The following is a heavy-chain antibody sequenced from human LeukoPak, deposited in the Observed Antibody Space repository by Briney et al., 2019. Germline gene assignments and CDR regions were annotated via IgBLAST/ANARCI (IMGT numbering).Heavy chain of an antibody. CDR1: GFTFGDYA. J-gene: IGHJ4*02. V-gene: IGHV3-74*01. CDR3: ARVTHYFASGSLAIYYFDY. D-gene: IGHD3-10*01. Sequence: GRSLRLSCTASGFTFGDYAMSWVRQAPGKGLVWVSRINYDGTTTTYADSVKGRFTISRDNAKNTLYLQMNSLRAEDTAVYYCARVTHYFASGSLAIYYFDYWGQGTLVTVSS. CDR2: INYDGTTT.